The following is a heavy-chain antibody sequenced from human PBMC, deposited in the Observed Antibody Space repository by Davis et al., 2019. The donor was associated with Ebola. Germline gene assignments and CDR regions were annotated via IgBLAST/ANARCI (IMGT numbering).Heavy chain of an antibody. V-gene: IGHV4-59*01. CDR2: IYYSGST. D-gene: IGHD3-10*01. CDR1: GGSISSYY. J-gene: IGHJ4*02. Sequence: SDTLSLTCTVSGGSISSYYWSWIRQLPGKGLEWIGYIYYSGSTNYNPSLKSRVTISVDTSKNQFSLKLSSVTAADTAVYYCARLYGSGSYYFDYWGQGTLVTVSS. CDR3: ARLYGSGSYYFDY.